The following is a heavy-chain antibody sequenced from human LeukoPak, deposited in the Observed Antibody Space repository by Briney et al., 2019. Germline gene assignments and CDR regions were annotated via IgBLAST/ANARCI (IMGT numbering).Heavy chain of an antibody. D-gene: IGHD2-21*01. CDR2: INLVNGNT. Sequence: GASVKVSCKASGYTFTNYAMHWVRLAPGQRLQWMGLINLVNGNTKYSQYFEGRVTITRDTSASTVYMELSSLRPDDMAVYYCARGRGTIGSNRDFYFYYYMDIWGNGTTVTVSS. V-gene: IGHV1-3*03. J-gene: IGHJ6*03. CDR3: ARGRGTIGSNRDFYFYYYMDI. CDR1: GYTFTNYA.